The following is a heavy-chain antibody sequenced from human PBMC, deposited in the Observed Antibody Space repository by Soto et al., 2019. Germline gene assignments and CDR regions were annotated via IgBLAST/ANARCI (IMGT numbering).Heavy chain of an antibody. CDR3: ARESHYGSGATVAGY. V-gene: IGHV4-59*12. CDR1: GGSISSYY. Sequence: SETLSLTCTVSGGSISSYYWSWIRQPPGKGLEWIGYIYYSGSTNYNPSLKSRVTISVDTSKNQFSLKLSSVTAADTAVYYCARESHYGSGATVAGYWGLGTLVTVSS. CDR2: IYYSGST. D-gene: IGHD3-10*01. J-gene: IGHJ4*02.